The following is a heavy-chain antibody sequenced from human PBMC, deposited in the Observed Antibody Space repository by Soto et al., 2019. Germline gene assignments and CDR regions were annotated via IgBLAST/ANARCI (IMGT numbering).Heavy chain of an antibody. J-gene: IGHJ6*02. CDR3: AKGGFWSGYYRYYGMDV. CDR1: GFTFSSYG. D-gene: IGHD3-3*01. Sequence: PGGSLRLSCAASGFTFSSYGMHWARQAPGKGLEWVAVISYDGSNKYYADSVKGRFTISRDNSKNTLYLQMNSLRAEDTAVYYCAKGGFWSGYYRYYGMDVWGQGTTVTVSS. V-gene: IGHV3-30*18. CDR2: ISYDGSNK.